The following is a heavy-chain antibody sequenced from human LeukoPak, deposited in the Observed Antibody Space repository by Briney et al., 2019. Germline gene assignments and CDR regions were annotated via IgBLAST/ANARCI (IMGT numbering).Heavy chain of an antibody. CDR3: ARVVGASPGNAFDT. J-gene: IGHJ3*02. CDR1: GYTFNSYE. CDR2: ISTHNGNR. D-gene: IGHD1-26*01. Sequence: GASVKVSCKASGYTFNSYEISWVRQAPGQGLEWMGWISTHNGNRIYAQKFQGRVILTTDTSTSTAYMELRSLVSDDTAVYYCARVVGASPGNAFDTWGQGTMVTVSS. V-gene: IGHV1-18*01.